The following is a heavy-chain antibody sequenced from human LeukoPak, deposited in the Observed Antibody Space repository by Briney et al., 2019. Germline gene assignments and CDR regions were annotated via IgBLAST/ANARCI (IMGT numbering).Heavy chain of an antibody. CDR1: GYTFTGYY. CDR3: AISRQLVRSRYFDY. D-gene: IGHD6-6*01. J-gene: IGHJ4*02. Sequence: ASVKVSCKASGYTFTGYYMHWVRQAPGQGLEWMGWINPNSGGTNYAQKFQGRVTMTRDTSISTAYMELSRLRSDDMAVYYCAISRQLVRSRYFDYWGQGTLVTVSS. V-gene: IGHV1-2*02. CDR2: INPNSGGT.